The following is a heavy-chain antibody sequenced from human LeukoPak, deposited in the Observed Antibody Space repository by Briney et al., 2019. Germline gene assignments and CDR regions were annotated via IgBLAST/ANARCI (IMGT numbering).Heavy chain of an antibody. D-gene: IGHD2-15*01. V-gene: IGHV3-7*03. CDR2: INQDGSEK. CDR3: ARDHVVDGLVFDY. Sequence: GESLRLSCAASGFTFSSHWMSWVRQAPGKGLEWVANINQDGSEKYYVDSVKGRFTISRDNTKNSLYLQMNSLRAEDTAIYYCARDHVVDGLVFDYWGQGALVTVSS. J-gene: IGHJ4*02. CDR1: GFTFSSHW.